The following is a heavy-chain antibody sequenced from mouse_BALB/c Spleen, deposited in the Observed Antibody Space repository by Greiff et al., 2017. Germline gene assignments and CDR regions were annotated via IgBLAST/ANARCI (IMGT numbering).Heavy chain of an antibody. CDR2: IDPANGNT. V-gene: IGHV14-3*02. J-gene: IGHJ4*01. CDR1: GFNIKDTY. D-gene: IGHD4-1*01. Sequence: EVQLQQSGAELVKPGASVKLSCTASGFNIKDTYMHWVKQRPEQGLEWIGRIDPANGNTKYDPKFQGKATITADTSSNTAYLQLSSLTSEDTAVYYCARTGTGDAMDYWGQGTSVTVSS. CDR3: ARTGTGDAMDY.